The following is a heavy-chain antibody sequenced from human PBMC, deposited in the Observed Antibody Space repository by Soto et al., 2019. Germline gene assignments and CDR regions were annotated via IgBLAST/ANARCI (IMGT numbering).Heavy chain of an antibody. CDR3: ARVVVVPAAMGIGIHFDY. CDR2: IYYIGST. D-gene: IGHD2-2*01. J-gene: IGHJ4*02. Sequence: PSETLSLTCTFSVGSISSGGYYWSWIRQHPGKSLEWIGYIYYIGSTYYNPSLKSRVTISVDTSKNQFSLKLSSVTAADTAVYYCARVVVVPAAMGIGIHFDYWGQGTLVTVSS. V-gene: IGHV4-31*03. CDR1: VGSISSGGYY.